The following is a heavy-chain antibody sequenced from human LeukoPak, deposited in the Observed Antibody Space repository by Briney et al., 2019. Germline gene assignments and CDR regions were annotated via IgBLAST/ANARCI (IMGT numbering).Heavy chain of an antibody. CDR3: ASSIAAGADYYYGMDV. D-gene: IGHD6-13*01. V-gene: IGHV4-59*08. CDR1: GGSISSYY. Sequence: NSSETLSLTCTVSGGSISSYYWSWIRQPPGKGLEWIGYIYYSGSTNYNPSPKSRVTISVDTSKNQFSLKLSSVTAADTAVYYCASSIAAGADYYYGMDVWGQGTTVTASS. J-gene: IGHJ6*02. CDR2: IYYSGST.